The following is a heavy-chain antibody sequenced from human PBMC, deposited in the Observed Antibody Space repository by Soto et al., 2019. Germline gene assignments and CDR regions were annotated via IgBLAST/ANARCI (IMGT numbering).Heavy chain of an antibody. CDR1: GGTFSSYT. V-gene: IGHV1-69*02. D-gene: IGHD4-4*01. J-gene: IGHJ6*02. Sequence: SVKVSCKASGGTFSSYTFSWVRQAPGQGLEWMGRVIPILGITNYAQKFQGRVAITADKSASTAYMELSSLRSEDTAVYYCASSYSNYALIDYYYYGMDVWGQGTTVTVSS. CDR2: VIPILGIT. CDR3: ASSYSNYALIDYYYYGMDV.